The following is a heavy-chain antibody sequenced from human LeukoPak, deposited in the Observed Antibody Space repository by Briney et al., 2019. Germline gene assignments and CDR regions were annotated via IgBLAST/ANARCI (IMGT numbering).Heavy chain of an antibody. J-gene: IGHJ5*02. CDR2: IYYSGST. CDR3: ARGGSYGFLYNWFDP. Sequence: SWIRQHPGKGLEWIGYIYYSGSTYYNPSLKSRVTISVDTSKNQFSLKLSSVTAADTAVYYCARGGSYGFLYNWFDPWGQGTLVTVSS. V-gene: IGHV4-31*02. D-gene: IGHD3-16*01.